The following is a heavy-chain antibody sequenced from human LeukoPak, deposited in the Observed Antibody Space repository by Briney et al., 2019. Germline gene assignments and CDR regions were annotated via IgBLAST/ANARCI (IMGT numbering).Heavy chain of an antibody. CDR3: ARVKPGDQDAFEI. CDR2: IYYSGSI. J-gene: IGHJ3*02. V-gene: IGHV4-28*05. CDR1: GYSISSSNW. D-gene: IGHD3-16*01. Sequence: TSDTLSLTCAVSGYSISSSNWWGWIRQPPGKGLEWIGYIYYSGSIYYNPSLKSRVTMSVDTSKNQFSLKLSSVTAVDTAVYYCARVKPGDQDAFEIWGQGTMVTVSS.